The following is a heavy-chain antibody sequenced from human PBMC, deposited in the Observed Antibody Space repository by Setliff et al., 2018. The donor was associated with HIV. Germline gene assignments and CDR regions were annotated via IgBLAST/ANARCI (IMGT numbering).Heavy chain of an antibody. D-gene: IGHD3-3*01. CDR1: GDSIISGSYY. V-gene: IGHV4-61*02. Sequence: PSETLSLTCIVTGDSIISGSYYWSWIRQPAGKGLEWIGRIYTSGSTNYNPSLKSRVTISVDTSKNQFSLKLSSVTAADTAVYYCARSGGPNYNFWSGLGRDWFDPWGQGTLVTVSS. CDR3: ARSGGPNYNFWSGLGRDWFDP. CDR2: IYTSGST. J-gene: IGHJ5*02.